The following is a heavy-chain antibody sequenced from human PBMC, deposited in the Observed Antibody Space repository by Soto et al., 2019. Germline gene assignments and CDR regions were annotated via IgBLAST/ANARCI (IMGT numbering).Heavy chain of an antibody. CDR1: GFTFSSYA. Sequence: PGGSLRLSCAASGFTFSSYAMSWVRQPAGKGLEWVSAISGSGGSTYYADFVKGRFTISRDNSKNTLYLQMNSLRAEDTAVYYCAKDRGPIAVAGFDYWGQGTLVTVSS. CDR2: ISGSGGST. D-gene: IGHD6-19*01. J-gene: IGHJ4*02. CDR3: AKDRGPIAVAGFDY. V-gene: IGHV3-23*01.